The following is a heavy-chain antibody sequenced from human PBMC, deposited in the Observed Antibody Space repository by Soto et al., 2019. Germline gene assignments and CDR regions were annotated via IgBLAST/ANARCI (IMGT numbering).Heavy chain of an antibody. D-gene: IGHD3-16*01. V-gene: IGHV1-2*02. J-gene: IGHJ4*02. CDR2: INPNSGAT. Sequence: QVQLVQSGAEVKKPGASVKVSCKASGFNFAGYFLHWVRQAPGQGLEWMGWINPNSGATKDAQKFQGRVTMTWDTSISSAYIELVSLRFDDAAVYYYARAVWGSSQEFDNWGQGTRVTVSS. CDR3: ARAVWGSSQEFDN. CDR1: GFNFAGYF.